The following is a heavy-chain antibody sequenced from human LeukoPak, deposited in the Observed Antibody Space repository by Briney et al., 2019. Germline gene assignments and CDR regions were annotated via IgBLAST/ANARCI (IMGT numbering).Heavy chain of an antibody. Sequence: PGGSLRLSCAASGFTFSSYAMSWVRQAPGKGLEWVSAFNGSGGSTYYADSVKGRFTISRDNSKNTLYLQMNSLRAEDTAVYYCARSGYNRFDYWGQGTLVTVSS. J-gene: IGHJ4*02. CDR1: GFTFSSYA. D-gene: IGHD5-24*01. CDR3: ARSGYNRFDY. CDR2: FNGSGGST. V-gene: IGHV3-23*01.